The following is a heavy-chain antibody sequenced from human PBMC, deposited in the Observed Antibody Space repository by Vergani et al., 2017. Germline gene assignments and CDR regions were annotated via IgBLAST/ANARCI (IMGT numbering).Heavy chain of an antibody. D-gene: IGHD6-19*01. CDR3: ARHSTVEWLVKLGWIDP. Sequence: QLQLQESGPGLVKPSATLSLICSVSGDSIRSSNYYWGWIRQPPGKGLEWIASIYYSGSTYYNPSLKSRVTISVDTSKNQFSLKLSSVTSADTAVYFCARHSTVEWLVKLGWIDPWGQGILVTVSS. CDR1: GDSIRSSNYY. V-gene: IGHV4-39*01. CDR2: IYYSGST. J-gene: IGHJ5*02.